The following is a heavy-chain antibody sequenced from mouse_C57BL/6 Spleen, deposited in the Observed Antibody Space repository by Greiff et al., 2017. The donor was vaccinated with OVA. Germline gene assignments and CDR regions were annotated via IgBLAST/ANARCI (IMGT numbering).Heavy chain of an antibody. CDR2: ISGGGGNT. Sequence: EVKLMESGGGLVKPGGSLKLSCAASGFTFSSYTMSWVRQTPEKRLEWVATISGGGGNTYYPDSVKGRFTISRDNAKNTLYLQMSSLRSEDTALYYCERTTYCNVSSSWFADWGKGTLVTV. J-gene: IGHJ3*01. D-gene: IGHD1-1*01. V-gene: IGHV5-9*01. CDR1: GFTFSSYT. CDR3: ERTTYCNVSSSWFAD.